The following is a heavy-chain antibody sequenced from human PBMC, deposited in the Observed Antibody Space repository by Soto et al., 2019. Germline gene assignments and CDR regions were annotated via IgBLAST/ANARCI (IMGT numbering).Heavy chain of an antibody. Sequence: EVQLVESGGGLVKPGGSLRLSCAASGFTFSSYSMNWVRQAPGKGLEWVSSISSSSSYIYYADSVKGRFTISRDNAKNSLYLQMNSLRAEDTAVYYCARPDILTGWRYMDVWGKGTTVTVSS. CDR3: ARPDILTGWRYMDV. CDR2: ISSSSSYI. J-gene: IGHJ6*03. CDR1: GFTFSSYS. D-gene: IGHD3-9*01. V-gene: IGHV3-21*01.